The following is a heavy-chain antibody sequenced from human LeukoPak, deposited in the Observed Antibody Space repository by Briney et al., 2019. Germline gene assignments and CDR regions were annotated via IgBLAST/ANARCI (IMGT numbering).Heavy chain of an antibody. J-gene: IGHJ3*02. Sequence: ASVKVSCKASGYTFTVYYMHWVRQAPGQGLEWMGWINPNSGDTNYQGRVTMTRDTSISTAYMELSRLRSDDTAVYYCARRYSSGWYDAFDIWGQGTMVTVSS. CDR2: INPNSGDT. CDR1: GYTFTVYY. CDR3: ARRYSSGWYDAFDI. V-gene: IGHV1-2*02. D-gene: IGHD6-19*01.